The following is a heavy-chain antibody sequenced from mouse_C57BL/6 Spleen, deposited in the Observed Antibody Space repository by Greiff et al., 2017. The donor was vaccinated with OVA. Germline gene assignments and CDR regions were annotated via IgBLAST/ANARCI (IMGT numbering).Heavy chain of an antibody. CDR3: ARIGSSYGY. CDR1: GFTFSDYG. CDR2: ISRGSSTI. J-gene: IGHJ2*01. D-gene: IGHD1-1*01. Sequence: EVMLVESGGGLVKPGGSLKLSCAASGFTFSDYGMHWVRQAPEKGLEWVAYISRGSSTIYYADTVKGRFTISRDNAKNTLFLQMTSLRSEDTAMYYCARIGSSYGYWGQGTTLTVSS. V-gene: IGHV5-17*01.